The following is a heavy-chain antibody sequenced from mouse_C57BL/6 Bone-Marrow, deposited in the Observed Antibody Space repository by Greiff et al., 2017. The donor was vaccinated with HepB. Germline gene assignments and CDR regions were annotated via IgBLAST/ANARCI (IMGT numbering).Heavy chain of an antibody. V-gene: IGHV5-17*01. J-gene: IGHJ2*01. CDR3: ARGVVDY. CDR2: ISSGSSTI. Sequence: EVQGVESGGGLVKPGGSLKLSCAASGFTLSDYGMHWVRQAPEKGLEWVAYISSGSSTIYYADTVKGRFTITRDNAKNTLFLQMTSLRSEDTAMYYCARGVVDYWGQGTTLTVSS. CDR1: GFTLSDYG.